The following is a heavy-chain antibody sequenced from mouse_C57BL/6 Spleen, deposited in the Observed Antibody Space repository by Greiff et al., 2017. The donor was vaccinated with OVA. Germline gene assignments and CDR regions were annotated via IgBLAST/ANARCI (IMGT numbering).Heavy chain of an antibody. CDR1: GFTFSNYW. V-gene: IGHV6-3*01. J-gene: IGHJ4*01. CDR2: IRLKSDNYAT. CDR3: TAITTVVDYAMDY. D-gene: IGHD1-1*01. Sequence: EVKLLESGGGLVQPGGSMKLSCVASGFTFSNYWMNWVRQSPEKGLEWVAQIRLKSDNYATHYAESVKGRFTISRDDSKSSVYLQMNNLRAEDTGIYYCTAITTVVDYAMDYWGQGTSVTVSS.